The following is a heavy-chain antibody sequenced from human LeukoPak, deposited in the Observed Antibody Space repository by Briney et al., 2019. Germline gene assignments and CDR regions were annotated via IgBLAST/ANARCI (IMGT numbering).Heavy chain of an antibody. Sequence: ASVNVSCKASGYTFTDYYMHWVRQAPGQGLEWMGWISPNSGDTKYAQNFQGEVTMTRDRSISAAYMELNNLNSDDTAVYYCARGSPASGRFPFNYWGQGTLVTVSS. D-gene: IGHD6-19*01. J-gene: IGHJ4*02. CDR3: ARGSPASGRFPFNY. CDR1: GYTFTDYY. CDR2: ISPNSGDT. V-gene: IGHV1-2*02.